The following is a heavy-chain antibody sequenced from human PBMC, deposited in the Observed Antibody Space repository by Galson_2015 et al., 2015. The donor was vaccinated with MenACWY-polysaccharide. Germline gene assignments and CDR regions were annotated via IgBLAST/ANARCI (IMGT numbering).Heavy chain of an antibody. Sequence: SLRLSCAASGFNFSSYGMHWVRQAPGQGLEWAAVVWIDGSKKYYADSVQGRFTVSRDNSKNTLYLQMNSLRVEDTAMYYCARDLAAGMDPAIDFWGQGTLVTVSS. CDR1: GFNFSSYG. CDR2: VWIDGSKK. J-gene: IGHJ4*02. V-gene: IGHV3-33*01. CDR3: ARDLAAGMDPAIDF. D-gene: IGHD3-10*01.